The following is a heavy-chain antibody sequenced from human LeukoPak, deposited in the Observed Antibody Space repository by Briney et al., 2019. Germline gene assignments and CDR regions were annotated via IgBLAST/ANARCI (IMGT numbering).Heavy chain of an antibody. CDR1: GGSICSNNYY. CDR2: IYYSGST. D-gene: IGHD3-22*01. Sequence: PSETLSLTCTVSGGSICSNNYYWGWIRQPPGKGLEWIGSIYYSGSTYYNPSLKSRVTISVDTSKNQFSLKLSSVTAADTAVDYCASHGPQGIVVVITTPFDIWGQGTMVTVSS. J-gene: IGHJ3*02. V-gene: IGHV4-39*01. CDR3: ASHGPQGIVVVITTPFDI.